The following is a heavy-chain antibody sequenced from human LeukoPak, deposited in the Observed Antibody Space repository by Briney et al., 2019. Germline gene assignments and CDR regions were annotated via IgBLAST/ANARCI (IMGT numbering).Heavy chain of an antibody. V-gene: IGHV3-7*01. CDR2: IKQDGSEK. J-gene: IGHJ4*02. Sequence: GGSLRLSCAASGFTFSTYWMSWVRQAPGKGLELVANIKQDGSEKYYVDSVRGRFTISRDNNAKNSLYLQLSSLRADDTAVYYCARNQRRLDYWGQGALVTVSS. CDR1: GFTFSTYW. CDR3: ARNQRRLDY. D-gene: IGHD1-14*01.